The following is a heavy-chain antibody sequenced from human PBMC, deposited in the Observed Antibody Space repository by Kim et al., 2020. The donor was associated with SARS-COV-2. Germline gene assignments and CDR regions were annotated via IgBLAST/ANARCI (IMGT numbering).Heavy chain of an antibody. CDR3: AKTTVRGVCYYYGMDV. D-gene: IGHD3-10*01. Sequence: SVKGRFTISRDNAKNSLYLRMNSLRAEDTALYYCAKTTVRGVCYYYGMDVWGQGTTITVSS. J-gene: IGHJ6*02. V-gene: IGHV3-9*01.